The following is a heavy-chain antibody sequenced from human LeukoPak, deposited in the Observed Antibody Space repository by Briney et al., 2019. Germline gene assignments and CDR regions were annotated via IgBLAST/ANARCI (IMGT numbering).Heavy chain of an antibody. V-gene: IGHV3-48*03. CDR2: ISSSGSTI. CDR1: GFTFSSYE. Sequence: PGGSLRLSCAASGFTFSSYEMNWVRQAPGKGLEWVSYISSSGSTIYYADSVKGRFTISRDNAKNSLYPQMNSLRAEDTAVYYCARKNPYYYYMDVWGKGTTVTISS. J-gene: IGHJ6*03. CDR3: ARKNPYYYYMDV.